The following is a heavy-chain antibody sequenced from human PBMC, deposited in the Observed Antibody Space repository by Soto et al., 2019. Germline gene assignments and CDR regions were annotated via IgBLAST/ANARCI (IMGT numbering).Heavy chain of an antibody. V-gene: IGHV3-23*01. CDR2: ISGSGGST. J-gene: IGHJ4*02. D-gene: IGHD3-3*01. CDR1: AFTFSSYA. Sequence: GGSLRLSCAASAFTFSSYAMLWFRQAPGKGLEWVSAISGSGGSTYYADSVKGRFTISRDNSKNTLYLQMNSLRAEDTAVYYCAKVQNYDFWSGDYPAKIFAYWGRRSLVTVSS. CDR3: AKVQNYDFWSGDYPAKIFAY.